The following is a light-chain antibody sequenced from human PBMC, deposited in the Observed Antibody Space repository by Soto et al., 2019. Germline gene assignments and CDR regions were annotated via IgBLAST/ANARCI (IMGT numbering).Light chain of an antibody. CDR2: DAS. J-gene: IGKJ1*01. Sequence: DIQMTQSPSTLSASVGDSVTVTCRASQSVSTWLAWYQQKPGKVPKLLISDASSFESGVPSRFSGSGSGTEFTLTISSLQPDDFATYYCLQYNSWTFGQGTKVEIK. CDR1: QSVSTW. CDR3: LQYNSWT. V-gene: IGKV1-5*01.